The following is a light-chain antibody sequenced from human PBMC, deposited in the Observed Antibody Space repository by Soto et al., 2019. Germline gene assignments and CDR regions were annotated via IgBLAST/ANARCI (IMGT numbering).Light chain of an antibody. J-gene: IGKJ5*01. CDR2: GAS. V-gene: IGKV3D-20*02. CDR3: QQRSNWPPIT. Sequence: EIVLTQSPGTLALSPGERATLSCRASQSFNSIYLAWYQQKPGQAPRLLIYGASGRATGIPDRFSGSGSGTDFTLTISRLEPEDFAVYYCQQRSNWPPITFGQGTRLEI. CDR1: QSFNSIY.